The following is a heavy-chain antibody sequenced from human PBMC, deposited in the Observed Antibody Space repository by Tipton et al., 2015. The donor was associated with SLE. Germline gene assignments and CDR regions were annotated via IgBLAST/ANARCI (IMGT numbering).Heavy chain of an antibody. J-gene: IGHJ6*03. V-gene: IGHV4-38-2*02. CDR3: AREGVHFWSGSSYYYYYYMDV. D-gene: IGHD3-3*02. CDR1: GFSISSGYY. Sequence: LRLSCSVSGFSISSGYYWGWIRQPPGKGLEWIGSIYHSGTTYYNPSLKTRVTISVDTSKNQFSLKMNSVTAADTAVYYCAREGVHFWSGSSYYYYYYMDVWGKGTTVTVSS. CDR2: IYHSGTT.